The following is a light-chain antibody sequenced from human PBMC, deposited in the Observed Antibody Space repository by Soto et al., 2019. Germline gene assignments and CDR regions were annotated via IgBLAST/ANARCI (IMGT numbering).Light chain of an antibody. CDR3: LQHNVFPRT. J-gene: IGKJ1*01. CDR2: KAS. V-gene: IGKV1-5*03. CDR1: QSISSW. Sequence: DIQMTQSPSTLSASVGDRVTITCRASQSISSWLAWYQQKPGKAPKLLIYKASTLKSGVPSRFSGRGSGTEFTLTISSLQPEDFATYYCLQHNVFPRTFGQGTKVDIK.